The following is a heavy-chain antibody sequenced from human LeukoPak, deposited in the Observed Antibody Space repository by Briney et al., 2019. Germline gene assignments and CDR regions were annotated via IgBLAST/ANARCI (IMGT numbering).Heavy chain of an antibody. CDR2: IYYSGST. Sequence: PSETLSLTCTVSGGSISSYYGSWIRQPPGKGLEWIGYIYYSGSTNYNPSLKSRVTISVDTSKNQFSLKLSSVTAADTAVYYCARVYCSSTSCYGDYWGQGTLVTVSS. V-gene: IGHV4-59*01. D-gene: IGHD2-2*01. J-gene: IGHJ4*02. CDR3: ARVYCSSTSCYGDY. CDR1: GGSISSYY.